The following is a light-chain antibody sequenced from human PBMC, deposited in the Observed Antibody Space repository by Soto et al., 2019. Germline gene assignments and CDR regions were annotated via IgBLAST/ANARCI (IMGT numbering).Light chain of an antibody. CDR3: HQYNNWPPIT. V-gene: IGKV3-15*01. CDR1: QSVSSY. CDR2: DAS. Sequence: EIVLTQSPATLSLSPGERATLSFRASQSVSSYLAWYQQRPGQAPRLLIYDASTRATGIPARFSGSGSGTEFTLSISSLQSEDFAVYYCHQYNNWPPITFGQGTRLEIK. J-gene: IGKJ5*01.